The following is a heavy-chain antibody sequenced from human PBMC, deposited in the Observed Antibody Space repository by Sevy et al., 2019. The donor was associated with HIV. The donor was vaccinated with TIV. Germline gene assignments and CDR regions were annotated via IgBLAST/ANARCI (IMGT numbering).Heavy chain of an antibody. CDR1: GFTFSDYY. CDR3: VGRPYSSAYSWSYHFDY. V-gene: IGHV3-11*01. J-gene: IGHJ4*02. D-gene: IGHD3-16*01. Sequence: GGALRLSCAASGFTFSDYYMSWIRQAPGKGLEWISYISGSSSAIVYADSVKGRFAISRNNAKNSLYLHMDNLRAEDTAVYFCVGRPYSSAYSWSYHFDYWGQGTLVTVSS. CDR2: ISGSSSAI.